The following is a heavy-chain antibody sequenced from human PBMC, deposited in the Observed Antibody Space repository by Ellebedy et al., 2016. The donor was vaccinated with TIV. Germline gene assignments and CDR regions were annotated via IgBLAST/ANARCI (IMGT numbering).Heavy chain of an antibody. CDR2: ISYSEST. CDR3: ARVVWQLPVSYAFDI. Sequence: MPSETLSLTCTVSGGSISPYYWSWIRQPPGKGLEWIGYISYSESTNYNPSLQSRVTISVDTSKNQFSLKLTPVTAADTAVYYCARVVWQLPVSYAFDIWGQGTMVTVSS. V-gene: IGHV4-59*01. D-gene: IGHD2-15*01. CDR1: GGSISPYY. J-gene: IGHJ3*02.